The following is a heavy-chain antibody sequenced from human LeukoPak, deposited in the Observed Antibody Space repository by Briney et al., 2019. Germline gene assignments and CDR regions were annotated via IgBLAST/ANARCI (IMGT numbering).Heavy chain of an antibody. CDR2: ISSSSSYI. Sequence: PGGSLRLSFAASGFTFSSYNMNWVRQAPGKGLEWVSSISSSSSYIYYADSVKSRFTISRDNAKNSLYLQMNSLRAEDTAVYYCAGQACSSTSCSAVDPWGQGTLVTVSS. CDR3: AGQACSSTSCSAVDP. D-gene: IGHD2-2*01. V-gene: IGHV3-21*01. CDR1: GFTFSSYN. J-gene: IGHJ5*02.